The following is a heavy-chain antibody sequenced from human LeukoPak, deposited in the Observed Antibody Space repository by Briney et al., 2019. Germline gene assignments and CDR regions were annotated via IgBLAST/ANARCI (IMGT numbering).Heavy chain of an antibody. Sequence: GGSLRLSCAASGFTFSSYGMHWVRQAPGKGLEWVAFIRYDGSNKYYADSVKGRFTISRDNSKNTLYLQMNSLRAEDTAVYYCARLPELPGFGDYWGPGTLVTVSS. D-gene: IGHD3-10*01. CDR1: GFTFSSYG. CDR2: IRYDGSNK. V-gene: IGHV3-33*08. J-gene: IGHJ4*02. CDR3: ARLPELPGFGDY.